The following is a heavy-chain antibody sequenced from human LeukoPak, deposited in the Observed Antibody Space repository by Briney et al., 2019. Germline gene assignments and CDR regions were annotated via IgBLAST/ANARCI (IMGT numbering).Heavy chain of an antibody. Sequence: PGGSLRLSCAASGFTFSNYGMHWVRQAPGKGLEWVAVISYDGSNKYYADSVKGRFTISRDNSKNRVYLEMNSLRAEDTAVYYCAKDRSYCSGGSCYAVDHWGHGTLVTVSS. CDR1: GFTFSNYG. CDR2: ISYDGSNK. J-gene: IGHJ4*01. V-gene: IGHV3-30*18. CDR3: AKDRSYCSGGSCYAVDH. D-gene: IGHD2-15*01.